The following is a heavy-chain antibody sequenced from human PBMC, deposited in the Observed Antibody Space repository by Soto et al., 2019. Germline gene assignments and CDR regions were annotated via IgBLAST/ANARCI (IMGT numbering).Heavy chain of an antibody. D-gene: IGHD3-22*01. CDR3: ARGAKYYYDSSGYYYIFHY. CDR2: INADNGNT. Sequence: ASVKVSCKTSGYSFTNYAMHWVRQAPGQSLEWMGWINADNGNTKYSQKFQGRVTITRDTSASTAYMELSSLRSEDTAVYYCARGAKYYYDSSGYYYIFHYWGQGTQVTVSS. V-gene: IGHV1-3*01. CDR1: GYSFTNYA. J-gene: IGHJ4*02.